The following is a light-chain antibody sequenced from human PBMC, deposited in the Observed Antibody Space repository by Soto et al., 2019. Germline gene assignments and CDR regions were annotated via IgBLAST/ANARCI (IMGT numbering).Light chain of an antibody. J-gene: IGLJ2*01. CDR3: CSFALRSTVI. CDR1: SSDVGNYNL. Sequence: QLVLTQPASVSGSPGLSITISCTGTSSDVGNYNLVSWYQQYPGKAPKLMIYEGGKRPSGVSNRFSGSKSGNTASLTISGLQAEDEADYYCCSFALRSTVIFGGGTKLTVL. CDR2: EGG. V-gene: IGLV2-23*01.